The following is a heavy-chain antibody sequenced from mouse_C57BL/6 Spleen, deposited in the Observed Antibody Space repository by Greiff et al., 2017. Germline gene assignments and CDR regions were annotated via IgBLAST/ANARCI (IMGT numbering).Heavy chain of an antibody. D-gene: IGHD1-1*01. CDR3: AREGYGSSPVSY. V-gene: IGHV1-22*01. CDR2: INPNNGGT. CDR1: GYTFTDYN. Sequence: VQLQQSGPELVKPGASVQMSCKASGYTFTDYNMHWVKQSHGKSLEWIGYINPNNGGTSYNQKFKGKATLTANKSSSTAYMGRRSLTSEDSAVYYCAREGYGSSPVSYWGQGTLVTVSA. J-gene: IGHJ3*01.